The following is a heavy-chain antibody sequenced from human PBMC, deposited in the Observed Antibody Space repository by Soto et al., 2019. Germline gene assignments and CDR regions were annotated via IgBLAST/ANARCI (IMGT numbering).Heavy chain of an antibody. V-gene: IGHV1-46*01. J-gene: IGHJ4*02. Sequence: QVQLVQSGAEVKKPGASVKVSCKASGYTFTSYYMHWVRQAPGQGLEWMGIINPSGGSTSYAQKFQGRVTITRDTSTSTVYMELSSLRSEDTAVYYCARLYCSGGSCFMGFDYWGQGTLVTVSS. CDR1: GYTFTSYY. CDR2: INPSGGST. CDR3: ARLYCSGGSCFMGFDY. D-gene: IGHD2-15*01.